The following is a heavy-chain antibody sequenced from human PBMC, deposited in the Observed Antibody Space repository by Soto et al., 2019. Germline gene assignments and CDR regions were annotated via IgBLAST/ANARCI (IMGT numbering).Heavy chain of an antibody. D-gene: IGHD3-10*01. Sequence: QLQLQESGPGLVRPSGTLSLTCAVSGGFTSTNNWWSWVRRPPGKGLEWFGEAYHSGSTEYNPSLKSRVSISVDKSQHQVSLKLTSATAADTGVYYCARSPPSSYYGGSGTFDYWGPGTLVTVSS. CDR1: GGFTSTNNW. CDR3: ARSPPSSYYGGSGTFDY. CDR2: AYHSGST. V-gene: IGHV4-4*02. J-gene: IGHJ4*02.